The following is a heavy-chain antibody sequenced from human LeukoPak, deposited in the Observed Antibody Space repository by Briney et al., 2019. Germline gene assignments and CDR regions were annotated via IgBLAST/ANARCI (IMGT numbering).Heavy chain of an antibody. CDR3: ARDHMVRGVDYYGMDV. J-gene: IGHJ6*04. D-gene: IGHD3-10*01. CDR2: ISAYNGNT. Sequence: ASVKVSCKASGYTFTIYGISWVRQAPGQGLEWMGWISAYNGNTNYAQKLQGRVTMTTDTSTSTAYMELRSLRSDDTAVYYCARDHMVRGVDYYGMDVWGKGTTVTVSS. CDR1: GYTFTIYG. V-gene: IGHV1-18*04.